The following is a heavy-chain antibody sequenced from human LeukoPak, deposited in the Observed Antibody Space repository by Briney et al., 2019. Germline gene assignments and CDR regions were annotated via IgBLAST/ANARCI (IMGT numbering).Heavy chain of an antibody. CDR3: ASRSGGFDY. CDR2: ISRDGTIK. J-gene: IGHJ4*02. Sequence: GGSLRLSCAASGFTFSLYAMHWVRQAPGKGLEWVAVISRDGTIKYYADYVKGRFTISRDNSKNTLYLQMDSLRPEDTAVFYCASRSGGFDYWGQGTLVTISS. D-gene: IGHD2-15*01. CDR1: GFTFSLYA. V-gene: IGHV3-30-3*01.